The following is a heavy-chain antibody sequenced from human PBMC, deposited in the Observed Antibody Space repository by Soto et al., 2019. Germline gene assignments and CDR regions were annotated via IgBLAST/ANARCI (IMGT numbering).Heavy chain of an antibody. Sequence: QVRVVQSGAEVKKPGASVKVSCKASGYTFTSYDVTWVRQAPGQGLEWMGWMNPNSGNTGYAQKFQGRVTMTRDTSISTASMELSSLSPEDTSVYYCARVPFSTMAGSSFYYHYMDVWGKGTTVTVSS. CDR2: MNPNSGNT. J-gene: IGHJ6*03. CDR3: ARVPFSTMAGSSFYYHYMDV. V-gene: IGHV1-8*01. D-gene: IGHD2-2*01. CDR1: GYTFTSYD.